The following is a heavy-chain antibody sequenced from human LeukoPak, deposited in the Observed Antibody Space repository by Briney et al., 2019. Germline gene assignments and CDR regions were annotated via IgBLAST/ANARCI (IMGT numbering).Heavy chain of an antibody. J-gene: IGHJ4*02. V-gene: IGHV3-48*03. D-gene: IGHD5-18*01. CDR1: GFTFSSYE. CDR3: ARGPGYSYGNSLFDY. Sequence: GGSLRLSCAASGFTFSSYEMNWVRQAPGKGLEWVSYISTSGSTKYYADSVKGRFTISRDNAKNSLYLQMNSLRAEDTAVYYCARGPGYSYGNSLFDYWGQGTLVTVSS. CDR2: ISTSGSTK.